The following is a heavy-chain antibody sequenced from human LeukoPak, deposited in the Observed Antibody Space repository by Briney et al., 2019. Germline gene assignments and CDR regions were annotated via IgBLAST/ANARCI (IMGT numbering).Heavy chain of an antibody. CDR1: GFTVRGIY. J-gene: IGHJ5*02. CDR3: ARGMQAGNYFDP. V-gene: IGHV3-53*01. CDR2: IYSGGNT. Sequence: PGESLRLSCAASGFTVRGIYMSWVRQAPGKGLECVSIIYSGGNTFYADSVKGRFTISRDNSKNTLYLQMNSLRADDTAVYYCARGMQAGNYFDPWGQGTLVTASS.